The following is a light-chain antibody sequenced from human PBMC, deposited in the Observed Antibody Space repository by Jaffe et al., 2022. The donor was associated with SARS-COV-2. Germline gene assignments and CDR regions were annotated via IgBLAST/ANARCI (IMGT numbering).Light chain of an antibody. J-gene: IGKJ1*01. V-gene: IGKV3-20*01. CDR1: QSVSSNS. CDR2: GAS. Sequence: EIVLTQSPGTLSLSPGERATLSCGASQSVSSNSLSWYQQKPGQTPRLLIYGASSRAPGIPGRFSGSGSGTDFTLTISRLEPEDFAVYFCLQYGSSQWTFGQGTKVEIK. CDR3: LQYGSSQWT.